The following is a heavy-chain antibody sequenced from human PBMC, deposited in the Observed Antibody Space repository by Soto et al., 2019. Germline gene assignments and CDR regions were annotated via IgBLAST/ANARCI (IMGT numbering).Heavy chain of an antibody. Sequence: PSETLSRTCSVSVAALNSGNYYWSWIRQVPGKDLEWIGHIYVTGAVDYNPSLRDRITISQDTSERQFSLNLRLVTAADTAVYYCARLRIATNNYKWFDPWGQGTLVTVSS. V-gene: IGHV4-31*03. J-gene: IGHJ5*02. D-gene: IGHD2-21*01. CDR1: VAALNSGNYY. CDR2: IYVTGAV. CDR3: ARLRIATNNYKWFDP.